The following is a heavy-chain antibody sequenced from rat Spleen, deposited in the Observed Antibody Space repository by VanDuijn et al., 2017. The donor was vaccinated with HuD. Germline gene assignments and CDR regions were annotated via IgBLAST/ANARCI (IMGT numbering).Heavy chain of an antibody. V-gene: IGHV5-19*01. CDR2: ISPSGVGT. CDR3: ARQKFITMMVVITSDWYFDF. CDR1: GFTFSNYG. Sequence: EVQLVESGGGLVQPGGSLKVSCAASGFTFSNYGTHWIRQAPTKGLEWAASISPSGVGTYYRDSVKGRFTISRDNAKSTLYLQMNSLRSEDTDTYYCARQKFITMMVVITSDWYFDFWGPGTMVTVSS. D-gene: IGHD1-12*02. J-gene: IGHJ1*01.